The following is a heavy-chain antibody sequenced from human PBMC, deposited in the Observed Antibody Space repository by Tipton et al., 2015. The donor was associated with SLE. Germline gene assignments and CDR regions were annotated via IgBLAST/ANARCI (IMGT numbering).Heavy chain of an antibody. J-gene: IGHJ6*02. CDR1: GASLSTAGHY. CDR3: ARDSDLVSRWGYGIDV. V-gene: IGHV4-31*03. CDR2: IDYSGNT. Sequence: TLSLTCTVSGASLSTAGHYWSWIRQHPEKGLEWIGYIDYSGNTYYIPSLKSRVIISVDMSKNQSSLRLTSVTAADTAVYYCARDSDLVSRWGYGIDVWGQGTTVAVSS. D-gene: IGHD6-19*01.